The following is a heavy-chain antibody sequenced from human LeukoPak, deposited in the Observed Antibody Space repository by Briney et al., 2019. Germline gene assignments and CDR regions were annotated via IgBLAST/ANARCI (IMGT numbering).Heavy chain of an antibody. CDR3: ARVIGGGNY. Sequence: GGSLRLSCAASGFTFSNYWMSWVRQAPGKGLEWVANIKQDGSEKYYVDSVKGRFTISRDNAKNSLYLQMNSLRDEDTAVYYCARVIGGGNYWGQGTLVTVSS. D-gene: IGHD1-26*01. J-gene: IGHJ4*02. CDR1: GFTFSNYW. CDR2: IKQDGSEK. V-gene: IGHV3-7*01.